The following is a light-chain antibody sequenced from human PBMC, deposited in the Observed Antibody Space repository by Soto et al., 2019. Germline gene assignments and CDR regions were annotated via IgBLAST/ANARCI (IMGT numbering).Light chain of an antibody. CDR1: TSNIGTNG. V-gene: IGLV1-44*01. CDR3: STWDGSLNSVV. Sequence: QSVLTQPPSASGTPGQRVTISCSGGTSNIGTNGVNWYRQVPGTAPKLLIYNYDARPSGVPERFSGSKSGTSASLVISGLQAEDEADYYCSTWDGSLNSVVFGGGTKLTVL. CDR2: NYD. J-gene: IGLJ3*02.